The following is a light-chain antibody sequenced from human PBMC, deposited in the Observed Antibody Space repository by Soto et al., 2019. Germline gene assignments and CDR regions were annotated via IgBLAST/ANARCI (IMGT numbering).Light chain of an antibody. Sequence: QSALTQPASVSGSPGQSITISCTGTSSDVGGYNYVSWYQQHPGKAPKLMIYDVSNRPSGVSNRFSGSKSGNTASLTTSGLQAEDGADYYCSSYTSSSTRRIFGTGTRVNVL. CDR3: SSYTSSSTRRI. J-gene: IGLJ1*01. V-gene: IGLV2-14*01. CDR1: SSDVGGYNY. CDR2: DVS.